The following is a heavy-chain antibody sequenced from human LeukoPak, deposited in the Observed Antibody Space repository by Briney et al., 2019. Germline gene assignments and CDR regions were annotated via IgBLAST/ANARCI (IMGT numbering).Heavy chain of an antibody. CDR2: IHHSGTT. Sequence: SETLSLTCTVSDYSISSGFYWGWIRQPPGKGLEWLGSIHHSGTTHYNPSLMSRVTISVDTSKNHISLKVTSVTASDTAVYYCARDDSDFAYWGQGTLVTVSS. CDR3: ARDDSDFAY. J-gene: IGHJ4*02. D-gene: IGHD4-11*01. V-gene: IGHV4-38-2*02. CDR1: DYSISSGFY.